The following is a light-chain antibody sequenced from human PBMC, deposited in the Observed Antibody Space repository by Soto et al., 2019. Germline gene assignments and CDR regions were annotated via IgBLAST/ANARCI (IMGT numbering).Light chain of an antibody. CDR3: QQRNVWPPVT. Sequence: IVLTQSPATLSLSPGERATLSCRASPSVTNYLAWYQQRPGQAPRLLIFGAFNRATGIPARFSGSGSGTDFTLTISSLEPEDSAVYYCQQRNVWPPVTFGQGTGLEIK. CDR1: PSVTNY. CDR2: GAF. J-gene: IGKJ5*01. V-gene: IGKV3-11*01.